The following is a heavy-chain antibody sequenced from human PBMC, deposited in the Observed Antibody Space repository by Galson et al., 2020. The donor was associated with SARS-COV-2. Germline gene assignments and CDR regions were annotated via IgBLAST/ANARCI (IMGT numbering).Heavy chain of an antibody. CDR2: IYYSGST. Sequence: SETLSLTCTVSGGSISSSSYYWGWIRQPPGKGLEWIGSIYYSGSTYYNPSLKSRVTISVDTSKNQFSLKLSSVTAADTAVYYCAREGIQWIQLWVEGFVIDYFDYWGQGTLVTVSS. V-gene: IGHV4-39*07. CDR3: AREGIQWIQLWVEGFVIDYFDY. D-gene: IGHD5-18*01. J-gene: IGHJ4*02. CDR1: GGSISSSSYY.